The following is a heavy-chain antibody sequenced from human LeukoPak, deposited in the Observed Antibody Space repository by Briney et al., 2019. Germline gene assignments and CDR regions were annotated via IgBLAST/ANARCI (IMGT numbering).Heavy chain of an antibody. D-gene: IGHD2-15*01. CDR3: ARVGISGGVDFDY. Sequence: SQTLSLTCTVSGYSISNGAYYWNWIRQHPGKGLEWIGYIYYSGDTYYNPSLKSRTTISVDTSQNQFSLELNSVTVADTAVYYCARVGISGGVDFDYWGQGTLVTVSS. CDR1: GYSISNGAYY. CDR2: IYYSGDT. J-gene: IGHJ4*02. V-gene: IGHV4-31*03.